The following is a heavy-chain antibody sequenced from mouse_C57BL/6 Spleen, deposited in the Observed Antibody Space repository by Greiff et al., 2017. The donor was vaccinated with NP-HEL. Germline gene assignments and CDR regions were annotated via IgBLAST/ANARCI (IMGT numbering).Heavy chain of an antibody. CDR3: ARDPSGSYAMDY. CDR1: GFTFSSYA. Sequence: DVILVESGGGLVKPGGSLKLSCAASGFTFSSYAMSWVRQTPEKRLEWVATISDGGSYTYYPDNVKGRFTISRDNAKNNLYLQMSHLKSEDTAMYYCARDPSGSYAMDYWGQGTSVTVSS. D-gene: IGHD4-1*01. CDR2: ISDGGSYT. V-gene: IGHV5-4*03. J-gene: IGHJ4*01.